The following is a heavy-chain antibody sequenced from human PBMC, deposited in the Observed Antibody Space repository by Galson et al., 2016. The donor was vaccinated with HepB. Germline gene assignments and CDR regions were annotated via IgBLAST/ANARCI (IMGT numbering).Heavy chain of an antibody. CDR1: GYSFTTYG. D-gene: IGHD6-25*01. V-gene: IGHV1-18*04. Sequence: SVKVSCKASGYSFTTYGITWVRQAPGQGLEWVGWISTHNGDTNHAQKLQGRVTLTTDRSTNTAYMEMRNLEADDTAVFYCARDVRHGMDVWGQGTTVTVSS. CDR2: ISTHNGDT. J-gene: IGHJ6*02. CDR3: ARDVRHGMDV.